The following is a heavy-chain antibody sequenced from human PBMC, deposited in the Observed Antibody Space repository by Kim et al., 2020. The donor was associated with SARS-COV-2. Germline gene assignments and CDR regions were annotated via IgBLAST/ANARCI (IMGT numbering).Heavy chain of an antibody. CDR3: ARENERATIHFDY. CDR2: INSDGSST. CDR1: GFTFSSYW. V-gene: IGHV3-74*01. Sequence: GGSLRLSCAASGFTFSSYWMHWVRQAPGKGLVWVSRINSDGSSTTYADSVKGRFTISRDNAKNTLYLQMNSLRAEDTAVYYCARENERATIHFDYWGQGTLFTVSP. J-gene: IGHJ4*02.